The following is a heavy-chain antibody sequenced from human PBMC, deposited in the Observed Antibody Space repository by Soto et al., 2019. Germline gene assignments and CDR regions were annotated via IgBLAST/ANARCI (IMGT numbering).Heavy chain of an antibody. V-gene: IGHV2-70*01. CDR1: GFSLTTSGMC. D-gene: IGHD3-22*01. CDR3: ARIRGNYDSSGRDYYYYYGMDV. J-gene: IGHJ6*02. Sequence: GSGPTLVNPTQTLTLTCTFSGFSLTTSGMCVSWIRQPPGMALEWLALIDWDGDKYYSTSLKTRLTISKDTSKNQVVLTMTNMDPVDTATYYCARIRGNYDSSGRDYYYYYGMDVWGQGTTVTVSS. CDR2: IDWDGDK.